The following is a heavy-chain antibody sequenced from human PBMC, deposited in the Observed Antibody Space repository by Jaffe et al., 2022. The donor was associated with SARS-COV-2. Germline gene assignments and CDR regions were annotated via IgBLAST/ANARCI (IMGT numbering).Heavy chain of an antibody. V-gene: IGHV3-21*01. CDR2: ISSSSSYI. CDR1: GFTFSSYS. D-gene: IGHD4-17*01. J-gene: IGHJ6*02. CDR3: ARDMENDYGDVPYYYYYGMDV. Sequence: EVQLVESGGGLVKPGGSLRLSCAASGFTFSSYSMNWVRQAPGKGLEWVSSISSSSSYIYYADSVKGRFTISRDNAKNSLYLQMNSLRAEDTAVYYCARDMENDYGDVPYYYYYGMDVWGQGTTVTVSS.